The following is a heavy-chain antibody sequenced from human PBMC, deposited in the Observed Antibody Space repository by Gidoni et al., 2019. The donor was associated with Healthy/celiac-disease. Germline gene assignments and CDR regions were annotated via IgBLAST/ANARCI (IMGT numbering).Heavy chain of an antibody. V-gene: IGHV1-46*01. D-gene: IGHD6-13*01. J-gene: IGHJ4*02. CDR1: GYTFTSYY. CDR3: ARAEGIAAAGTPFDY. CDR2: INPSGGST. Sequence: QVQLVQPGAEVKKPGASVKVSCKASGYTFTSYYMHWVRRAPGQGLEWRGIINPSGGSTSYAQKFQGRVTMTRDTSTSTVYMELSSLSSEDTAVYYCARAEGIAAAGTPFDYWGQGTLVTVSS.